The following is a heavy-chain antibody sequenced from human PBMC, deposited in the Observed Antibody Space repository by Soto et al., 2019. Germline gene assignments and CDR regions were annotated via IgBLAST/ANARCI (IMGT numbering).Heavy chain of an antibody. CDR1: GFTFKNYY. D-gene: IGHD6-13*01. J-gene: IGHJ4*02. Sequence: QVHLVESGGGLVKPGGSLRLSCAASGFTFKNYYMNWIRQTPGKGLEWVSYISDSGNSIYYADSLKGRVTISRDNAKNSLLLEMNSLRAEDTAMYYCARQYSSMLDLWGQGTLVPVSS. CDR2: ISDSGNSI. V-gene: IGHV3-11*01. CDR3: ARQYSSMLDL.